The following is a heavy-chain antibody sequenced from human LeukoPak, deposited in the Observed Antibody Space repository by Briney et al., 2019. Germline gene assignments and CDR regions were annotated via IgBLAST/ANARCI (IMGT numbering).Heavy chain of an antibody. J-gene: IGHJ6*02. CDR2: INAGNGNT. CDR3: ARDPLVPAAMIYYYGMDV. D-gene: IGHD2-2*01. V-gene: IGHV1-3*01. Sequence: VASVKVSCTASGYTFTSYAMHWVRQAPGQRLEWMGWINAGNGNTKYSQKFQGRVTITRDTSASTAYMELSSLRSEDTAVYYCARDPLVPAAMIYYYGMDVWGQGTTVTVSS. CDR1: GYTFTSYA.